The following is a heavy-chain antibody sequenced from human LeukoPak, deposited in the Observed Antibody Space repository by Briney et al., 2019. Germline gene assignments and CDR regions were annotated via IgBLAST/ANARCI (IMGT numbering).Heavy chain of an antibody. CDR1: GFTFSSYW. J-gene: IGHJ4*02. CDR3: ARGYSSRAGTTDCCPLDY. D-gene: IGHD2-21*02. Sequence: GGSLRLSCAASGFTFSSYWMSWVRQAPGKGLEWVANIKQDGSEKYYVDSVKGRFTNSRDNAKNSLYLQMNSLRAEDTAVYYCARGYSSRAGTTDCCPLDYWGQGILVTVSS. CDR2: IKQDGSEK. V-gene: IGHV3-7*01.